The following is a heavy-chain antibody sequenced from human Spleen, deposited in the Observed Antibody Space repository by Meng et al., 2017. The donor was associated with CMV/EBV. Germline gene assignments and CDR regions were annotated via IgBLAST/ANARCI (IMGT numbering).Heavy chain of an antibody. CDR1: GFTFRSYD. V-gene: IGHV3-13*01. Sequence: GESLKISCAASGFTFRSYDMHWVRQGTGKGLEWVSAIGTAGDTYYSGSVKGRFTISRENAKNSLYLQLNSLRAEDTALYYCARDPHYSRRITVILGVSPPDYWGPGTLVTVSS. D-gene: IGHD3-22*01. CDR3: ARDPHYSRRITVILGVSPPDY. CDR2: IGTAGDT. J-gene: IGHJ4*02.